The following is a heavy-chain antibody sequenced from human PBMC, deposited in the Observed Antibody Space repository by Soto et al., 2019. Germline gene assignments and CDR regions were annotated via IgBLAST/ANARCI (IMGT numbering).Heavy chain of an antibody. CDR3: ARETGDWPFDY. J-gene: IGHJ4*02. CDR1: GGSLSGYY. Sequence: QVQLQQWGAGLLKPSETLSLTCAVYGGSLSGYYWNWIRQPPGKGLEWIGEINRSGSTNYNPSLKSRVTISVDTSKNQFSLKLSSVTAADTAVYYCARETGDWPFDYWGQGTLVTVSS. CDR2: INRSGST. D-gene: IGHD7-27*01. V-gene: IGHV4-34*01.